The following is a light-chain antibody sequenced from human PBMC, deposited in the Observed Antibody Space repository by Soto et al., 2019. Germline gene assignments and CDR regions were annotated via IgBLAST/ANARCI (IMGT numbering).Light chain of an antibody. CDR2: GAS. Sequence: ETVMTQSPATLSVSPGERATLSCRASQSVNSNLAWYQQKPGQAPRLLIYGASTRATGIPARFSGSGSGTDFTLTISSLQFEDFAVYYCQQYNNWPRTFGQGTKVDIK. V-gene: IGKV3-15*01. CDR1: QSVNSN. J-gene: IGKJ1*01. CDR3: QQYNNWPRT.